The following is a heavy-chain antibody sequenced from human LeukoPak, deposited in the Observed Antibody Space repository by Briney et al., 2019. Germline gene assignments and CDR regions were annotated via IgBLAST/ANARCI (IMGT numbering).Heavy chain of an antibody. J-gene: IGHJ4*02. CDR1: GFSFSSHW. CDR3: ARERGCSGGSCYSYYFDY. D-gene: IGHD2-15*01. V-gene: IGHV3-7*03. Sequence: GGSLRLSCAASGFSFSSHWMSWVRQAPGKGLEWVANIKQDGSEKYYVDSVKGRFTISRDNAKNSLYLQMNSLRAEDTAVYYCARERGCSGGSCYSYYFDYWGQGTLVTVSS. CDR2: IKQDGSEK.